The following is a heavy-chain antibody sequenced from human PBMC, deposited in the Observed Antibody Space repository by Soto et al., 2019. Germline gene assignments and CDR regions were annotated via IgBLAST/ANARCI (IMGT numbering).Heavy chain of an antibody. CDR2: IYYSGST. J-gene: IGHJ3*01. V-gene: IGHV4-61*01. CDR3: ARRYRGEAADAYDV. CDR1: VDSVSSGSYY. Sequence: SETLSLTCTFSVDSVSSGSYYCSWVRQPPGKGLEWIGYIYYSGSTNYNPSLKSRVTISVDTSKNQFSLKLSSVTAADTAVYYCARRYRGEAADAYDVGGHWTRVSV. D-gene: IGHD3-10*01.